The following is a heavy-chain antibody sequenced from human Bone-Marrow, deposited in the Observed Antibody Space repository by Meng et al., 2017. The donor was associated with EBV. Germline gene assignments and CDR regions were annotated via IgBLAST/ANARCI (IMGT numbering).Heavy chain of an antibody. J-gene: IGHJ4*02. D-gene: IGHD6-19*01. CDR2: INPLTGVT. Sequence: QVQLVQSGAEVKKPGASVKVSCKASGYNFRNYFMHWVRQAPGQGLEYMGRINPLTGVTNYVQKFQGRVTVTRDTSISTSYMELSGLTHDDTAVYFCAGGWAPDYWGQGTLVTASS. CDR3: AGGWAPDY. V-gene: IGHV1-2*06. CDR1: GYNFRNYF.